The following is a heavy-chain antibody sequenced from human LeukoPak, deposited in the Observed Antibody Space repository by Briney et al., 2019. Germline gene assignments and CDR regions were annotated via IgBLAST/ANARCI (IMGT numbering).Heavy chain of an antibody. D-gene: IGHD5-24*01. V-gene: IGHV4-34*01. CDR3: ARAGRWLHRGKTDY. Sequence: PSETLSLTCAVYGGSFSGYYWSWIRQPPGKGLEWIGEINHSGSTNYNPSLKSRVTISVDTSKNQFSLKLSSVTAADTAVYYCARAGRWLHRGKTDYWGQGTLVTVSS. CDR1: GGSFSGYY. J-gene: IGHJ4*02. CDR2: INHSGST.